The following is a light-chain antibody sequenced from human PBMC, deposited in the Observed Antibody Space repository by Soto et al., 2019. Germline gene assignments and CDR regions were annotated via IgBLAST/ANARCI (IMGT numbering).Light chain of an antibody. J-gene: IGKJ5*01. V-gene: IGKV3-20*01. CDR1: QSVSSSY. CDR3: QQYSNLPIT. CDR2: GAS. Sequence: EIVLTQSPGTLSLSPGERGTLSCRASQSVSSSYLAWFQQKPGQAPRLLIYGASSRATGIPDRFSGSGSGTDFTLTISRLETEDFAVYYCQQYSNLPITFGHGTRLEI.